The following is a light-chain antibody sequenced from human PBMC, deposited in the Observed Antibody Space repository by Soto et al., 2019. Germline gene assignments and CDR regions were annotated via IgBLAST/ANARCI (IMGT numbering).Light chain of an antibody. CDR3: PQYYNLPPL. Sequence: DIQMTQSPSSLSASVGDRVTITCQASQDITNYLNWYQQKPGKAPKLLIYDASNLETGFQSRFSGSGSGKDFTFTISSLQPEDLATYYRPQYYNLPPLFGQGTKLEIK. J-gene: IGKJ2*01. CDR1: QDITNY. V-gene: IGKV1-33*01. CDR2: DAS.